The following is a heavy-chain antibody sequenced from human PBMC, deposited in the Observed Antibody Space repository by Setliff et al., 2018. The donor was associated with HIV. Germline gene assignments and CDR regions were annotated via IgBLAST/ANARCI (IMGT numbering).Heavy chain of an antibody. J-gene: IGHJ5*02. CDR1: GDSISRYY. CDR3: ARGNTISEVVTTNWLDP. CDR2: IDYSGST. Sequence: TLSLTCSVSGDSISRYYWSWIRQPPGKGLEWIGYIDYSGSTSYNPSLKSRVTISKDTSKKQISLRLRFVTAADTAVYYCARGNTISEVVTTNWLDPWGQGTLVTVS. V-gene: IGHV4-59*01. D-gene: IGHD3-3*01.